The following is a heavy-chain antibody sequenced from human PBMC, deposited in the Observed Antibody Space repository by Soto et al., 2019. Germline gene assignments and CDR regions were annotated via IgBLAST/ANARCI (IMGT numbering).Heavy chain of an antibody. CDR2: ISAYNYNT. V-gene: IGHV1-18*01. CDR3: ARVVGALGHWFDP. CDR1: GGSLGSYG. J-gene: IGHJ5*02. Sequence: ASVEVSWEACGGSLGSYGRSWVRQAPGQGLEWMGRISAYNYNTNYAQKLQGRVTMTTDTSTSTAYMELRSLRSDDTAVYYCARVVGALGHWFDPWGQGTLVTVSS. D-gene: IGHD1-26*01.